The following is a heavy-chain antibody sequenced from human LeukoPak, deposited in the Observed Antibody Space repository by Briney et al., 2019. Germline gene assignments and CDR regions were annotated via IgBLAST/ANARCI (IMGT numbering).Heavy chain of an antibody. J-gene: IGHJ4*02. CDR2: INPSGGST. V-gene: IGHV1-46*01. CDR3: ARSPHILTGENFDY. D-gene: IGHD3-9*01. Sequence: GASVKVSCKASGYTFTSYYMHWVRQAPGQGLEWMGIINPSGGSTSYTQKFQGRVTMTRDMSTSTVYMELSRLRSDDTAVYYCARSPHILTGENFDYWGQGTLLTVSS. CDR1: GYTFTSYY.